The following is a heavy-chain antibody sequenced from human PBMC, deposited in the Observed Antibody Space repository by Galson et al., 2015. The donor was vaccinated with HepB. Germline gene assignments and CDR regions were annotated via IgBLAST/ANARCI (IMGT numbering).Heavy chain of an antibody. Sequence: SLRLSCAASGFTFSRYGMHWVRQAPGKGLEWVAVISYDGSDKYYADSVKGRFTISRDNSKNTLYLQMNSLRAEDTAVYYCAKTVRSWYLESIDYWGQGTLVTVSS. D-gene: IGHD6-13*01. CDR3: AKTVRSWYLESIDY. J-gene: IGHJ4*02. CDR2: ISYDGSDK. V-gene: IGHV3-30*18. CDR1: GFTFSRYG.